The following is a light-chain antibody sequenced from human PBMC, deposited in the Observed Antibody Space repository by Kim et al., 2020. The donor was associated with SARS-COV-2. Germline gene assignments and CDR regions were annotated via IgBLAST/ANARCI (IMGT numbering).Light chain of an antibody. J-gene: IGKJ4*01. V-gene: IGKV2-28*01. CDR1: RSLLNSNGYNY. Sequence: DILMTQSPLSLPVTPGEPASISCRSSRSLLNSNGYNYLDWYLQKPGQSPQLLIYLGSNRASGVPDRFSGSVSGTHFTLKISRVEAEDVGVYYCMQALQTPRTFGGGTKVDIK. CDR2: LGS. CDR3: MQALQTPRT.